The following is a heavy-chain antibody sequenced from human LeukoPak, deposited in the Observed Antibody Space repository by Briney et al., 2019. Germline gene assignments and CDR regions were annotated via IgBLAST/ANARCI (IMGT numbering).Heavy chain of an antibody. D-gene: IGHD3-16*01. CDR1: GYTFTGYY. CDR2: INPNSGGT. J-gene: IGHJ4*02. CDR3: ARDGGDY. V-gene: IGHV1-2*06. Sequence: ASVTVSCTASGYTFTGYYMHWVRQAPGQGLEWMGRINPNSGGTNYAQKLQGRVTMTTDTSTSTAYMELRSLRSDDTAVYYCARDGGDYWGQGTLVTVSS.